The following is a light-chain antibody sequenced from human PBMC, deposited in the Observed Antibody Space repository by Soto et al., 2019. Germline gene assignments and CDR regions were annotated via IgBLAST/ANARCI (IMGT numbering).Light chain of an antibody. J-gene: IGKJ5*01. V-gene: IGKV1-12*01. Sequence: DIQMTQSPSSVSGSVGDRVIISCRASQDISSNLAWYQQRPGKAPKLLIYDASSLQSGVPSRFSGSGSGTDVTLSISGLQPEDFGTYYCQQAYSLSITFGQGTRLEIK. CDR1: QDISSN. CDR3: QQAYSLSIT. CDR2: DAS.